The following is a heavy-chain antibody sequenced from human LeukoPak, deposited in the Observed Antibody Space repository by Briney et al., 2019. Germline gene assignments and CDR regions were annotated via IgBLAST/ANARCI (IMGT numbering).Heavy chain of an antibody. V-gene: IGHV4-59*01. CDR1: GGSISSYY. CDR3: ARGPFTYYDFWSGYLSQYYFDY. J-gene: IGHJ4*02. D-gene: IGHD3-3*01. CDR2: IYYSGST. Sequence: SETLSLTCTVSGGSISSYYWSWIRQPPGKGLEWIGYIYYSGSTNYNPSLKSRVTISVDTSKNQFSLKLSSVTAADTAVYYCARGPFTYYDFWSGYLSQYYFDYWGQGTLVTVSS.